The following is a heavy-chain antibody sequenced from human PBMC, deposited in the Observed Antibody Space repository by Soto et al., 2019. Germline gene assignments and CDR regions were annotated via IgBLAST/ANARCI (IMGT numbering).Heavy chain of an antibody. D-gene: IGHD2-15*01. CDR2: ISYDGSNK. CDR3: AKDMVVAATRTPQYYYYGMDV. J-gene: IGHJ6*02. CDR1: GFTFSSYG. V-gene: IGHV3-30*18. Sequence: PGGSLRLSCASSGFTFSSYGMHLVRQAPGKGLEWVAVISYDGSNKYYADSVKGRFTISRDNSKNTLYLQMNSLRAEDTAVYYCAKDMVVAATRTPQYYYYGMDVWGQGTTVTVSS.